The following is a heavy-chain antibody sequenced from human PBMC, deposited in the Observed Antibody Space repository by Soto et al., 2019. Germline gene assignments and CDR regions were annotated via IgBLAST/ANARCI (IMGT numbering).Heavy chain of an antibody. CDR3: ARDSITMIYFDY. CDR1: VFTFSSYS. V-gene: IGHV3-48*02. Sequence: PGGSLRLSCAASVFTFSSYSMNWVRQAPGKGLEWVSYISSSSSTIYYADSVKDRFTISRDNAKNSLYLQMNSLRDEDTAVYYCARDSITMIYFDYWGQGTLVTVSS. CDR2: ISSSSSTI. D-gene: IGHD3-22*01. J-gene: IGHJ4*02.